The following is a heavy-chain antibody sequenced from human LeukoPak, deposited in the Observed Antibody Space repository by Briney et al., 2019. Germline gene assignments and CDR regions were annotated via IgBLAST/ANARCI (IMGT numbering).Heavy chain of an antibody. J-gene: IGHJ3*02. Sequence: PGGSLRLSCAASGFTFSIYWMTWVRQAPGKGLEWVANIKEDGSEKHYVDSMKGRFTISRDNDQNLLYLQMNSLIAEDTAVYYCARDRGGGDFWSGYQDAFDIWGQGTRVTVSS. CDR3: ARDRGGGDFWSGYQDAFDI. CDR2: IKEDGSEK. CDR1: GFTFSIYW. V-gene: IGHV3-7*01. D-gene: IGHD3-3*01.